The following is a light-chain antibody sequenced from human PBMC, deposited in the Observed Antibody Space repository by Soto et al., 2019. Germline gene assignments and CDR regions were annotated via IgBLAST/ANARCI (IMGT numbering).Light chain of an antibody. CDR3: QQYNNWPRT. CDR2: DAS. J-gene: IGKJ1*01. CDR1: QSVNSN. Sequence: EIVMAQSPATLSVSPGERATLSCRANQSVNSNLAWFQQNPGQAPRLLIYDASTRATGIPARFSGSGSGTEFTLTISSLQSEDFAVYYCQQYNNWPRTFGQGTKVEIK. V-gene: IGKV3-15*01.